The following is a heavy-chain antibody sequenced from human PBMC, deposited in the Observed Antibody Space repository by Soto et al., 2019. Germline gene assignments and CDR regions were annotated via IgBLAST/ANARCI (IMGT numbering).Heavy chain of an antibody. CDR1: GFTFTSSA. D-gene: IGHD2-2*01. J-gene: IGHJ6*02. CDR2: IVVGSGNT. V-gene: IGHV1-58*01. Sequence: SVKVSCKAAGFTFTSSAVQWVRQARGQRLEWIGWIVVGSGNTNYAQKFQERVTITRDMSTSTAYMELSSLRSEDTAVYYCAAGSYCSSTSCYFYSDYYYGMDVWGQGTTVTVSS. CDR3: AAGSYCSSTSCYFYSDYYYGMDV.